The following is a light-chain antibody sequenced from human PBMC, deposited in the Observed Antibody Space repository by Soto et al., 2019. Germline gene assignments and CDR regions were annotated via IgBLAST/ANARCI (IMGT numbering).Light chain of an antibody. Sequence: QSALTQPASVSGSPAQSITISCTGTSSDVGGYNYVSWYQHHPGKAPKLIIYEVSYRPSGVSNRFSGSKSGNTASLTISGLQAEDEADYYCQSYGSSLSGYVXGTGTKVTVL. CDR1: SSDVGGYNY. CDR2: EVS. J-gene: IGLJ1*01. CDR3: QSYGSSLSGYV. V-gene: IGLV2-14*01.